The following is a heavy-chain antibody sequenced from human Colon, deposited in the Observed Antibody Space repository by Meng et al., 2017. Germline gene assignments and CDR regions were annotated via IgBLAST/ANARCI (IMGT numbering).Heavy chain of an antibody. CDR2: TYHRSKWYN. Sequence: QVQLQQSGPGMVKPSQTLSLTCVIPGDSVSSNTAAWNWIRQSPSRGLEWLGRTYHRSKWYNEYAVSVKSRMTFNADTSKNQVSLQVNSVTPEDTALYYCARDHGYSYGLPLDYWGQGILVTVSS. CDR1: GDSVSSNTAA. D-gene: IGHD5-18*01. V-gene: IGHV6-1*01. CDR3: ARDHGYSYGLPLDY. J-gene: IGHJ4*02.